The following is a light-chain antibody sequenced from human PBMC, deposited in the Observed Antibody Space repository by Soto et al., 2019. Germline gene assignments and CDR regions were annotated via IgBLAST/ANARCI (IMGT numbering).Light chain of an antibody. CDR3: QQYGDSPYT. CDR1: QSVRSNY. V-gene: IGKV3-20*01. CDR2: GAS. J-gene: IGKJ2*01. Sequence: EIVLTQSPGTLSLSPGERGTLSCRASQSVRSNYLAWYQQKPGQAPRLLIYGASSRATGIPDRFSGSGSGTDFTLTISRPEPEDLAVYYCQQYGDSPYTFGQGTKLEI.